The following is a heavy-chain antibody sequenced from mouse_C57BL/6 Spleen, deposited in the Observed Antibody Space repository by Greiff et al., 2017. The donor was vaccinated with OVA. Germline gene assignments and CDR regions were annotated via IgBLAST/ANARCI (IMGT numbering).Heavy chain of an antibody. V-gene: IGHV1-61*01. D-gene: IGHD2-3*01. CDR3: ARSPDGYYPY. CDR1: GYTFTSYW. Sequence: QVQLQQSGAELVRPGSSVKLSCKASGYTFTSYWMDWVKQRPGQGLEWIGNIYPSDSETHYNQKFKDKATLTVDKSSSTAYMQLSSLTSEDSAVYYCARSPDGYYPYWGQGTLVTVSA. J-gene: IGHJ3*01. CDR2: IYPSDSET.